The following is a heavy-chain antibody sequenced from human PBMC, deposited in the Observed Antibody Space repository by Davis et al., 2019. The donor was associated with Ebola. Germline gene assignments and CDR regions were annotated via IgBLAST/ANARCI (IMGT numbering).Heavy chain of an antibody. J-gene: IGHJ4*02. D-gene: IGHD3-10*01. V-gene: IGHV3-53*01. Sequence: GESLKISCAASGFTVSSNYMTWVRQAPGKGLEWVSIIYSTVTTYYADSVKGRFTISRDNSKNTLYLQMNSLRAEDTAVYYCAKGPYYYGSGSYYYPFDYWGQGTLVTVSP. CDR3: AKGPYYYGSGSYYYPFDY. CDR1: GFTVSSNY. CDR2: IYSTVTT.